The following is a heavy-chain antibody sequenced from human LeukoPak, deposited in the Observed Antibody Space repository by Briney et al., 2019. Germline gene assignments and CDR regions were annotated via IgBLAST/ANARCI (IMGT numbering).Heavy chain of an antibody. CDR1: GDSGGSIRSYY. Sequence: SETLSLTCTVSGDSGGSIRSYYWAWIRQPPGKALEWIGYIYHSGGTYYNPSLESRVTVSIDTSNNQLSRKLSAVTAADTAVYFCVGRVDAYWFGPWGQGTLVTVSS. V-gene: IGHV4-59*08. D-gene: IGHD2-2*01. CDR3: VGRVDAYWFGP. J-gene: IGHJ5*02. CDR2: IYHSGGT.